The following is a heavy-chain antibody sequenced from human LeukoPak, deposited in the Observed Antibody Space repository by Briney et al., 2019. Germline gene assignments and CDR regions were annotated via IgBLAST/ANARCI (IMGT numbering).Heavy chain of an antibody. V-gene: IGHV5-51*01. J-gene: IGHJ4*02. Sequence: GESLKISCKGSGYSFTTYWIGWVRQMPGKGLEWMGIINPGDSDTRYSPSFQGQVTISTDKSISTAYLQWSSLKASGTAIYYCMRGVRILEYWGQGTLVTVSS. CDR1: GYSFTTYW. CDR2: INPGDSDT. CDR3: MRGVRILEY. D-gene: IGHD3-3*01.